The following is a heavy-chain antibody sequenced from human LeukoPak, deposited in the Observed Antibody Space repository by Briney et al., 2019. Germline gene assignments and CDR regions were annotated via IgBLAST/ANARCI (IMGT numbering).Heavy chain of an antibody. V-gene: IGHV3-7*03. Sequence: GGSLRLSCAASRFTFSSYSMNWVRQAPGKGLEWVANIKQDGSEKYYVDSVKGRFTISRDNAKNSLYLQMNSLRAEDTALYYCARVFGFWSGYGLMNNFDYWGQGTLVTVSS. CDR3: ARVFGFWSGYGLMNNFDY. J-gene: IGHJ4*02. CDR1: RFTFSSYS. D-gene: IGHD3-3*01. CDR2: IKQDGSEK.